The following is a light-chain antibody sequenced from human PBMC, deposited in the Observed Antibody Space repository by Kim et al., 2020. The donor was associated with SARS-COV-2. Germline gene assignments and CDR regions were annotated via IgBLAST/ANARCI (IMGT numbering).Light chain of an antibody. CDR1: QSVLYSSNNKNY. V-gene: IGKV4-1*01. CDR2: WAS. Sequence: DIVMTQSPDSLAVSLGERATINCKSSQSVLYSSNNKNYLAWYQQKPGQPPKLLIYWASTRESGVLDRFSGSGSGTDFTLTISSLQTEDVAVYYCQQHFSGIFTFGPGTKVDIK. CDR3: QQHFSGIFT. J-gene: IGKJ3*01.